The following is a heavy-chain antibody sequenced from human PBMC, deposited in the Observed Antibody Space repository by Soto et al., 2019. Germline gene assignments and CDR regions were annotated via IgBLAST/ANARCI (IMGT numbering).Heavy chain of an antibody. CDR2: IIPIFGTA. Sequence: SVNVSCKASGDTFRSYAISWVRQAPGQGLEWMGGIIPIFGTANYAQKFQGRVTITADESTSTAYMELSSLRSEDTAVYYCARDLSEDNWFDPWGQGTLVTVSS. J-gene: IGHJ5*02. CDR1: GDTFRSYA. CDR3: ARDLSEDNWFDP. D-gene: IGHD3-3*02. V-gene: IGHV1-69*13.